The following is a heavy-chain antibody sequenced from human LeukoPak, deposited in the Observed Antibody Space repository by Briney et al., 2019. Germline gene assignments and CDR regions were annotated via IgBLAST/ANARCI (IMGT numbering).Heavy chain of an antibody. CDR3: AKGVIGRDDYFDY. J-gene: IGHJ4*02. CDR1: GFTFSSYA. V-gene: IGHV3-23*01. D-gene: IGHD1-26*01. CDR2: ISGDGGST. Sequence: PGGSLRLSCAASGFTFSSYAITWVRQAPGKGLEWVSTISGDGGSTHYVDSVKGRFTISRDNSKNTLFLQMNSLRVEDTAVYYCAKGVIGRDDYFDYWGQGTLVTVSS.